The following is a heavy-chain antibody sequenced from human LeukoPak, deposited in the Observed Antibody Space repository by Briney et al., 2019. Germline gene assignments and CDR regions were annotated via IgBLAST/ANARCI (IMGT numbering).Heavy chain of an antibody. Sequence: SGPTLANPTQTLTLTCTFSGFSLSTTGVGVGWIRQPPGKALEWLALIYWDDDKRYSPSLKSSLTITKDTSKNQVVLTLTNVDPVDTATYYCAHRKQTYDSINYYSPPPFDYWGQGTLVTVSS. CDR3: AHRKQTYDSINYYSPPPFDY. CDR2: IYWDDDK. V-gene: IGHV2-5*02. J-gene: IGHJ4*02. D-gene: IGHD3-22*01. CDR1: GFSLSTTGVG.